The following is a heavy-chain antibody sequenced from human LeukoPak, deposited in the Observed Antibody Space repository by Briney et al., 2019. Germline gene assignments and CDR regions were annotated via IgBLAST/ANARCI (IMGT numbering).Heavy chain of an antibody. CDR1: GGSISSYY. J-gene: IGHJ6*03. Sequence: PSETLSLTCTVSGGSISSYYCSWIRQPPGKGLEWIGYIYTSGSTNYNPSLKSRVTISVDTSKNQFSLKLSSVTAADTAVYYCASSTPITYYDFWSGLDYYYYMDVWSKGTTVTVSS. CDR2: IYTSGST. CDR3: ASSTPITYYDFWSGLDYYYYMDV. D-gene: IGHD3-3*01. V-gene: IGHV4-4*09.